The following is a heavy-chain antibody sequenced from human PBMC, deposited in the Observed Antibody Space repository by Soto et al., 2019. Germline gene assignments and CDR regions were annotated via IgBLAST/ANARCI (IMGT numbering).Heavy chain of an antibody. CDR3: ARAPMTTVTTFFDY. V-gene: IGHV3-13*01. CDR2: IGTAGDT. CDR1: GFTFSSYD. J-gene: IGHJ4*02. Sequence: GSLRLSCAASGFTFSSYDMHWVRQATGKGLEWVSAIGTAGDTYYPGSVKGRFTISRENAKNSLYLQMNSLRAGDTAVYYCARAPMTTVTTFFDYWGQGTLVTVSS. D-gene: IGHD4-17*01.